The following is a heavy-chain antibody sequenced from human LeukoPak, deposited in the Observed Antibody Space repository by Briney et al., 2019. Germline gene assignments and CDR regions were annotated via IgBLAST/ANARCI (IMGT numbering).Heavy chain of an antibody. J-gene: IGHJ4*02. CDR1: GFTFSSYS. D-gene: IGHD6-19*01. CDR3: ARSPTLLIAVAGPPRY. V-gene: IGHV3-48*01. CDR2: ISSSSSTI. Sequence: HPGGSLRLSCAASGFTFSSYSMNWVRQAPGQGLEWVSYISSSSSTIYYADSVKGRFTISRDNAKNSLYLQMNSLRAEDTAVYYCARSPTLLIAVAGPPRYWGQGTLVTVSS.